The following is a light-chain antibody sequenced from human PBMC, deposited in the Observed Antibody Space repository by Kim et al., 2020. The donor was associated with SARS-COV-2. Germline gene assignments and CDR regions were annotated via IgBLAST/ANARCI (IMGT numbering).Light chain of an antibody. Sequence: GAAAKLTSTRGSGHDSYAIAWHQQQPEKGPRYLMKLNSDGSHGKGDGIPDRFSGSSSGAERDLTSSSLRSEDEAGNFCQTWGTGIFGGGTKLTVL. V-gene: IGLV4-69*01. CDR2: LNSDGSH. J-gene: IGLJ2*01. CDR3: QTWGTGI. CDR1: SGHDSYA.